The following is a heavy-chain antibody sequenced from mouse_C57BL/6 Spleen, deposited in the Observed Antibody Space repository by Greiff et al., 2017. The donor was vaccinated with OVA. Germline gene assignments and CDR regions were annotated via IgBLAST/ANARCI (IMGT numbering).Heavy chain of an antibody. V-gene: IGHV1-22*01. CDR1: GYTFTDYN. D-gene: IGHD2-5*01. Sequence: VQLKESGPELVKPGASVKMSCKAVGYTFTDYNMHWVKQSHGKSLEWIGYINPNNGGTSYNQKFKGKATLTVNKSSSTAYMELRSLTSEDSAVYDCARRGSYSNYDYFDYWGQGTTLTVSS. CDR3: ARRGSYSNYDYFDY. CDR2: INPNNGGT. J-gene: IGHJ2*01.